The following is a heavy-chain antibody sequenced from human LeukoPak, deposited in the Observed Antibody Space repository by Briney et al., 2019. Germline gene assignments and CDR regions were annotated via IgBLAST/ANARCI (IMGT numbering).Heavy chain of an antibody. D-gene: IGHD1-26*01. CDR3: ARDLSSGSSYFDY. V-gene: IGHV3-21*01. J-gene: IGHJ4*02. CDR2: ISSSSSYI. Sequence: GGSLRLSCAASGFTFSSYEMNWVRQAPGKGLEWVSSISSSSSYIYYADSVKGRFTISRDNAKNSLYLQMNSLRAEDTAVYYCARDLSSGSSYFDYWGQGTLVTVSS. CDR1: GFTFSSYE.